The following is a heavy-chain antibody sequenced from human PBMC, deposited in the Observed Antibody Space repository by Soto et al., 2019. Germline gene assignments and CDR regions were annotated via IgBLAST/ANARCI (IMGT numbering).Heavy chain of an antibody. J-gene: IGHJ4*02. Sequence: GGSLRLSCAASGFTFSSYGMHWVRQAPGKGLEWVAVISYDGSNKYYADSVKGRFTISRDNSKNTLYLQMNSLRAEDTAVYYCAKGVGGLRDYDYYFDYWGQGTLVTVSS. V-gene: IGHV3-30*18. CDR1: GFTFSSYG. D-gene: IGHD5-12*01. CDR3: AKGVGGLRDYDYYFDY. CDR2: ISYDGSNK.